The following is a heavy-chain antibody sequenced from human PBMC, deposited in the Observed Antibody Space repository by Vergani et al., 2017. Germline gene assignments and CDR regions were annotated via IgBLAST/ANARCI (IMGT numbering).Heavy chain of an antibody. CDR3: ARDVRLLYNRFEP. CDR2: TWYDGNNK. J-gene: IGHJ5*02. CDR1: GFTSNQYG. D-gene: IGHD1-14*01. Sequence: QVQLVESGGGVVQPGRSLRLSCAASGFTSNQYGMHWVRQAPGKGLEWVAVTWYDGNNKQYADSVKGRFTISRDNSKSTMYLQMNSLRDEDTGVYYCARDVRLLYNRFEPWGQGTLVTVSS. V-gene: IGHV3-33*01.